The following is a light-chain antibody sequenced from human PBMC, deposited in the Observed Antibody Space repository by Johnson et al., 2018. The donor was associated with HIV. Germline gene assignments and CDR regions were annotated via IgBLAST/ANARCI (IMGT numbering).Light chain of an antibody. CDR1: SSNVGNNY. CDR3: GTWDSSLSASYG. J-gene: IGLJ1*01. V-gene: IGLV1-51*02. CDR2: ETN. Sequence: QSVLTQPPSVSAAPGQKVTISCSGSSSNVGNNYVSWYQQLPGAAPKLLIYETNKRPSGIPDRFSGSKSGTSATLGITGLQTGDEADYYCGTWDSSLSASYGFGTGTKGAVL.